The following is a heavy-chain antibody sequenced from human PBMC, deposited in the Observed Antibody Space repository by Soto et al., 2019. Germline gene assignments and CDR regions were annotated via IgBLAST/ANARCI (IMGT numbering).Heavy chain of an antibody. V-gene: IGHV3-23*01. Sequence: GGSLRLSCAASGFTFSSYAMSWVRQAPGKGLEWVSAISGSGDSTYYADSVKGRFTISRDNSKNTLYLQMNSLRAEDTAVYYCADPEGGYDWTTFAYWGQGTLVTVSS. J-gene: IGHJ4*02. CDR1: GFTFSSYA. CDR3: ADPEGGYDWTTFAY. D-gene: IGHD5-12*01. CDR2: ISGSGDST.